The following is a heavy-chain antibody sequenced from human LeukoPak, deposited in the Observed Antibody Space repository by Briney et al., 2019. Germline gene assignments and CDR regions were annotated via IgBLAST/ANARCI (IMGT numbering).Heavy chain of an antibody. D-gene: IGHD3-10*01. Sequence: GGSLRLSCAASGFTFSSYWMHWVRQAPGKGLVWVSRINSDGSSTSYADSVKGRFTISRDNAKNTLYLQMNSLRAEDTAVYYCAKTMVRGVIITPTDAFDIWGQGTVVTVSS. J-gene: IGHJ3*02. CDR3: AKTMVRGVIITPTDAFDI. CDR2: INSDGSST. V-gene: IGHV3-74*01. CDR1: GFTFSSYW.